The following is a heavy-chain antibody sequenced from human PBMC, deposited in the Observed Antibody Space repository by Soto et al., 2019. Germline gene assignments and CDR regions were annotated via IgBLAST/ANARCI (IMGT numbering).Heavy chain of an antibody. D-gene: IGHD2-8*01. CDR2: MNPNSGNT. V-gene: IGHV1-8*01. CDR1: GYTFTSYD. Sequence: GASVKVSCKASGYTFTSYDINWVRQATGQGLEWMGWMNPNSGNTGYAQKFQGRVTMTRNTSISTAYMKLSSLRSEDTAVYYCARGEYCTNGVCYPAPWGQGTLVTVSS. J-gene: IGHJ5*02. CDR3: ARGEYCTNGVCYPAP.